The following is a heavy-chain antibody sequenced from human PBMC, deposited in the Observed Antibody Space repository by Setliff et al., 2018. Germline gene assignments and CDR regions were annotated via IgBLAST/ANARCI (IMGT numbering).Heavy chain of an antibody. Sequence: GGSLRLSCAASGFSLSIFWMSWVRQAPGKGLEWVASIKQDGSDKYYVDSVKGRFTISRDNAKNSLFLQMNSLRAEDTAVYYCARTCSGSGCYAGLESWGQGTPVTVSS. CDR1: GFSLSIFW. CDR3: ARTCSGSGCYAGLES. J-gene: IGHJ4*02. V-gene: IGHV3-7*01. CDR2: IKQDGSDK. D-gene: IGHD2-15*01.